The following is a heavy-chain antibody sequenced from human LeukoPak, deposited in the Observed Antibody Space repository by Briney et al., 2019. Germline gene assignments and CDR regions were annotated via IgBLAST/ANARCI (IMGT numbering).Heavy chain of an antibody. CDR2: INPDSGDT. D-gene: IGHD3-3*01. V-gene: IGHV1-2*02. Sequence: ASVKVSCKTSGYTFTDYYIHWVRQAPGQGLEWVEWINPDSGDTNYAEKFQGGVTMSRDTSISTAYLDLTRLRSDHTAVFYCARERDSRRAQDYDFWSGPTGYWGQGTLITVSS. CDR1: GYTFTDYY. J-gene: IGHJ4*02. CDR3: ARERDSRRAQDYDFWSGPTGY.